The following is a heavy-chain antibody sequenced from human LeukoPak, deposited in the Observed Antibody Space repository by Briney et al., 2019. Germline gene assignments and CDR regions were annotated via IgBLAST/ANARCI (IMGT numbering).Heavy chain of an antibody. CDR2: ISSSGGSI. CDR3: AREVYSYPWYPHRGGFDF. Sequence: GGSLRLSCAASGFAFTSYAMNWVRQAPGKGLEWVSVISSSGGSIYYTESVKGRFTISKDKAKNTMDLQMNSLRAEDTAVYYCAREVYSYPWYPHRGGFDFWGQGTMVTVSS. D-gene: IGHD3-16*02. CDR1: GFAFTSYA. J-gene: IGHJ3*01. V-gene: IGHV3-23*01.